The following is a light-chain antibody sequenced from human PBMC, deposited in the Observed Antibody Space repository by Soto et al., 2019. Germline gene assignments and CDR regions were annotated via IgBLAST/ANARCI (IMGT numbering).Light chain of an antibody. CDR2: SST. CDR1: QNVGNY. V-gene: IGKV1-39*01. Sequence: DIQMTQSPSSLAASVGDRVTIFCRSSQNVGNYVSWYQQTPGKVPQVLVYSSTNLHSGAPARFSGSGSWRDFSFTIDSLQVEDFATYFGQENYCPFPAFGLGTKVE. J-gene: IGKJ1*01. CDR3: QENYCPFPA.